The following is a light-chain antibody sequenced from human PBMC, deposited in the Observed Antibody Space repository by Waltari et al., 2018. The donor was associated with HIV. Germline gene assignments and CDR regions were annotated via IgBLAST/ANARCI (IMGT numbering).Light chain of an antibody. CDR2: RNT. Sequence: QSVLTQPPSASGTPGQRVTTPCSGTRSNIGRNYVYWYQQLPGTTPKLLIYRNTPRPSGVPDRFSGSKSGTSASLAISGLRSEDEADYYCAAWDDSLSGWVFGGGTKLTVL. J-gene: IGLJ3*02. V-gene: IGLV1-47*01. CDR1: RSNIGRNY. CDR3: AAWDDSLSGWV.